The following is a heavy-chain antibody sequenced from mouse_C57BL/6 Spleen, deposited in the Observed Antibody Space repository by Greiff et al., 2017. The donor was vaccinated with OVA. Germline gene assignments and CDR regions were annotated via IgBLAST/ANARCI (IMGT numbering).Heavy chain of an antibody. Sequence: EVQGVESGGGLVKPGGSLKLSCAASGFTFSDYGMHWVRQAPEKGLEWVAYISSGSSTIYYADTVKGRFTISGDNAKNTLFLQITSLRSEDTAMYYGARDGYDGGFAYWGQGTLVTVSA. V-gene: IGHV5-17*01. CDR1: GFTFSDYG. J-gene: IGHJ3*01. D-gene: IGHD2-2*01. CDR2: ISSGSSTI. CDR3: ARDGYDGGFAY.